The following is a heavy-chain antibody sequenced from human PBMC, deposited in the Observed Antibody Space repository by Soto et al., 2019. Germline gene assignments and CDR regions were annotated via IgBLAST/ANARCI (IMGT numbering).Heavy chain of an antibody. J-gene: IGHJ4*02. D-gene: IGHD3-10*01. CDR2: IYYSGST. Sequence: KPSETLSLTCTVSGGSFSSSNYYWGWIRNPPGKGLEWMGSIYYSGSTYYNPSLKSRVTISVDTSKNQFSLNLSSVIAADTAVYYCARHKYGSGKPFDYWGQGTLVTVSS. V-gene: IGHV4-39*01. CDR1: GGSFSSSNYY. CDR3: ARHKYGSGKPFDY.